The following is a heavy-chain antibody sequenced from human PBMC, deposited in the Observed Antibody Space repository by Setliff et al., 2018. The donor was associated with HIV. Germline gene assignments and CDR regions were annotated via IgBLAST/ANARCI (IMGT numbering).Heavy chain of an antibody. J-gene: IGHJ6*03. V-gene: IGHV3-30*02. Sequence: TGGSLRLSCAASGFTFSGYGMYWVRQAPGKGLEWVAFIRYDGDNKYYADSVKGRFTISRDNSKNTLYLQMNSLRAKDAAVYYCAKAFGYCSGGSCPVLMDVWGKGTTVTVS. D-gene: IGHD2-15*01. CDR1: GFTFSGYG. CDR2: IRYDGDNK. CDR3: AKAFGYCSGGSCPVLMDV.